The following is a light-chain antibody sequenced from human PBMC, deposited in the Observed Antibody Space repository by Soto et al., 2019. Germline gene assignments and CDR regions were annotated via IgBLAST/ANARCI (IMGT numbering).Light chain of an antibody. J-gene: IGLJ1*01. V-gene: IGLV2-18*02. Sequence: QSALTQPPSVSGSPGQSVAISCTGTSSDVGSYNRVAWYQQPPGTAPKLIISEVNNRPSGVPDRFSGSKSGNTASLTISGLQAEDEADYYCSSYTSTNTYGFVTGTKLTVL. CDR3: SSYTSTNTYG. CDR1: SSDVGSYNR. CDR2: EVN.